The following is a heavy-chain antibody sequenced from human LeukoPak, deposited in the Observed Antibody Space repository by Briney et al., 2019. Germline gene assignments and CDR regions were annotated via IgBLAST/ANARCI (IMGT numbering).Heavy chain of an antibody. CDR3: ARRSGQPEFHYNMDV. J-gene: IGHJ6*03. Sequence: EPSETLSLTCTVSGDSMNYLHWIWIRQPPGKRLEWLGSIYFSGSTNYNPSLKSRVTISVDTSKSQFSLKLRSVTAADTAVYYCARRSGQPEFHYNMDVWGKGTTVTVSS. CDR2: IYFSGST. D-gene: IGHD3-10*01. CDR1: GDSMNYLH. V-gene: IGHV4-59*08.